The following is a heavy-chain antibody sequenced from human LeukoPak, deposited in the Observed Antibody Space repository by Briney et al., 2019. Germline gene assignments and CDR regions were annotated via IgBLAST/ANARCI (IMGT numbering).Heavy chain of an antibody. CDR3: ARGRGYYGFGY. CDR1: GFTFSDYY. Sequence: GGSLRLSCAASGFTFSDYYMSWIRQAPGKGLEWVSYITSSGTTIYYADSVRGRFTISRDNAKSSLSLQMNSLRVEDTAVYYCARGRGYYGFGYWGQGTLVTVSS. V-gene: IGHV3-11*01. J-gene: IGHJ4*02. CDR2: ITSSGTTI. D-gene: IGHD3-10*01.